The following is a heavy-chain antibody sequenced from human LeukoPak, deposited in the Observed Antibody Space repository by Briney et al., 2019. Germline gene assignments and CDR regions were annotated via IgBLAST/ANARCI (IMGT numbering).Heavy chain of an antibody. Sequence: GGSLRLSCAASGFTFSSYAMHWVRQAPGKGLEWAAVISYDGSNKYYADSVKGRFTISRDNSKNTLYLQMNSLRAEDTAVYYCARDLIAAAGFDYWGQGTLVTVSS. CDR2: ISYDGSNK. D-gene: IGHD6-13*01. V-gene: IGHV3-30*04. J-gene: IGHJ4*02. CDR3: ARDLIAAAGFDY. CDR1: GFTFSSYA.